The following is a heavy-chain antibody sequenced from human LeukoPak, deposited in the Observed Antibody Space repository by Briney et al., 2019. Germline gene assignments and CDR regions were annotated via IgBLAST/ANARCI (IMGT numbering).Heavy chain of an antibody. CDR2: IHYSGST. J-gene: IGHJ4*02. Sequence: SETLSLTCTVSGVSISTDYWTWVRQSPGKGLEWIGYIHYSGSTSYNPSLKSRVTISVDTSKNQFSLKLTSVTSADTAVYYCARDAGATSYWGQGALVTVSS. V-gene: IGHV4-59*13. CDR3: ARDAGATSY. CDR1: GVSISTDY. D-gene: IGHD4/OR15-4a*01.